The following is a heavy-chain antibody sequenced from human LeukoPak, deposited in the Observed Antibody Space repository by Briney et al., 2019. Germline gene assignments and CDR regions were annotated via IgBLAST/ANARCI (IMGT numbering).Heavy chain of an antibody. CDR2: INSDGSIT. CDR3: ARDAVDTANAV. V-gene: IGHV3-74*01. CDR1: GFTFTTYW. D-gene: IGHD5-18*01. J-gene: IGHJ6*02. Sequence: GGSLRLSCAASGFTFTTYWMHWVRQAPGKGLVWVSHINSDGSITSYADSVKGRFTISRDNAKNTLYLQVNSLRAEDTAVYYCARDAVDTANAVWGQGTTVTVSS.